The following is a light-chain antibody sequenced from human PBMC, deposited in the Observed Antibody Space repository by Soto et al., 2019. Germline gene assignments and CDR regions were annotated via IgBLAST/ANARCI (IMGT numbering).Light chain of an antibody. CDR2: GVS. CDR1: QSLSSSY. J-gene: IGKJ1*01. CDR3: HQYGSSPWT. Sequence: PGERATLSCRASQSLSSSYLAWYQQKPGQAPRLLIYGVSSRATGIPDRFSASGSGTDFTLTISRLEPEDFAVYYCHQYGSSPWTFGQGTKVEIK. V-gene: IGKV3-20*01.